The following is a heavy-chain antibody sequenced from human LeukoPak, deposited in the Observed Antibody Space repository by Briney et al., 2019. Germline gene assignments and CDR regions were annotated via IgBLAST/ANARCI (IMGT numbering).Heavy chain of an antibody. V-gene: IGHV3-23*01. J-gene: IGHJ4*02. Sequence: GGSLRLSCAASGFTFSSYAMSWVRQAPGEGLGWVSAISGSGGSTYYADSVKGRFTISRDNSKNTLYLQMNSLRAEDTAVYYCAKARDSSGSYNSFDYWGQGTLVTVSS. CDR2: ISGSGGST. CDR1: GFTFSSYA. D-gene: IGHD3-22*01. CDR3: AKARDSSGSYNSFDY.